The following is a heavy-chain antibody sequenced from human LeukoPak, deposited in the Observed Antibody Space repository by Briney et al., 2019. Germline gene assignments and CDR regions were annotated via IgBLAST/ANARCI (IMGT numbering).Heavy chain of an antibody. CDR2: IYYSGST. D-gene: IGHD3-3*01. J-gene: IGHJ2*01. V-gene: IGHV4-59*01. CDR3: ARGKTSHDFWSGTPTWYFDL. Sequence: SETLSLTCTVSGGSISSYYWSWIRQPPGKGLEWIGYIYYSGSTNYNPSLKSRVTISVDTSKNQFSLKLSSVTAADTAVYYCARGKTSHDFWSGTPTWYFDLWGRGTLVTVSS. CDR1: GGSISSYY.